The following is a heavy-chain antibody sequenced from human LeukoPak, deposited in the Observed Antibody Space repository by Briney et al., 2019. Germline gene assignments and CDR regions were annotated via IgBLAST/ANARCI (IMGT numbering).Heavy chain of an antibody. D-gene: IGHD3-22*01. V-gene: IGHV4-59*01. CDR3: ARRYYDSSGYYHFDY. CDR1: AGSISSNY. Sequence: SETLSLTCTVSAGSISSNYWSWIRQPPGKGLEWIGYIHYSGSTNYNPSLQSRVTTSVDTSKNQFSLKLRSVTAADTAVYYCARRYYDSSGYYHFDYWGQGTLVTVSS. CDR2: IHYSGST. J-gene: IGHJ4*02.